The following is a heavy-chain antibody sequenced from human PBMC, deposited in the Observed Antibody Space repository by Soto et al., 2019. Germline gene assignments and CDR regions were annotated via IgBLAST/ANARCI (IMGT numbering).Heavy chain of an antibody. J-gene: IGHJ4*01. CDR3: AEGGFYDGFDY. CDR1: GFTFSNFA. Sequence: EVQLLESGGGLVQPGGSLRLSCAASGFTFSNFAMTWVRQAPGKGLEWVSPIVDSGGNTYHADSVKGRFTISRDNSNNTLFLQMNSLTVEDTGVYYCAEGGFYDGFDYWGHGTLVTVSS. D-gene: IGHD5-12*01. CDR2: IVDSGGNT. V-gene: IGHV3-23*01.